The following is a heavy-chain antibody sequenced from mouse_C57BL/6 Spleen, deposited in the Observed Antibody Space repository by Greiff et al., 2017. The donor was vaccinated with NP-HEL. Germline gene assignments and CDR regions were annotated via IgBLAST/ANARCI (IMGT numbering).Heavy chain of an antibody. CDR2: ISDGGSYT. CDR1: GFTFSSYA. J-gene: IGHJ2*01. CDR3: ARDRSKPYFDY. D-gene: IGHD1-1*01. Sequence: EVKLVESGGGLVKPGGSLKLSCAASGFTFSSYAMSWVRQTPEKRLEWVATISDGGSYTYYPDNVKGRFTISRDNAKNNLYLQMSHLKSEDTAMYYCARDRSKPYFDYWGQGTTLTVSS. V-gene: IGHV5-4*01.